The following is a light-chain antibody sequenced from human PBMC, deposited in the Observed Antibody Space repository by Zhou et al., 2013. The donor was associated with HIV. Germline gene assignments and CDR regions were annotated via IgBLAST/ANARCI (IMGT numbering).Light chain of an antibody. J-gene: IGKJ1*01. V-gene: IGKV3-11*01. CDR2: DAS. Sequence: EIVLTQSPATLSLSPGERATLSCRASQSVGSYLAWYQQKPGQAPRLLIYDASDRATGGPARFSGSGSGTDFTLTISRLEPEDFAVYYCQQYGNSPQTFGQGTKVEIK. CDR3: QQYGNSPQT. CDR1: QSVGSY.